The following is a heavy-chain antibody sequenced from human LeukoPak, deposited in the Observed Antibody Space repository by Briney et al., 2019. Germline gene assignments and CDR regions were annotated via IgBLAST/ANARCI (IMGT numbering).Heavy chain of an antibody. D-gene: IGHD6-13*01. CDR2: VSGSGDST. CDR3: AKDGMSLDSSWFDY. Sequence: GGSLRLSCAASGFTFNNYAMSWVRQAPGKRLEWVSAVSGSGDSTFYVGSVKGRFTISRDNSKNTLYLQMNSPRVEDTAVYYCAKDGMSLDSSWFDYWGQGTLVTVSS. J-gene: IGHJ4*02. CDR1: GFTFNNYA. V-gene: IGHV3-23*01.